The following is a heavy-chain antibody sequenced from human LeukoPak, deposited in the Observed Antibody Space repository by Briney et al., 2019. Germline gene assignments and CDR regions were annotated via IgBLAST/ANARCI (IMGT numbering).Heavy chain of an antibody. CDR1: GYTFTDYY. V-gene: IGHV1-2*02. CDR3: ARGGRDCGDY. CDR2: INPKSGGT. Sequence: ASVKVSCKASGYTFTDYYVHWVRQAPGQGLECMGWINPKSGGTSYAQKFQGRVTMTRDTSISTAYMELGRLRSDDTAVYYCARGGRDCGDYWGQGTLVTVSS. J-gene: IGHJ4*02. D-gene: IGHD2-21*02.